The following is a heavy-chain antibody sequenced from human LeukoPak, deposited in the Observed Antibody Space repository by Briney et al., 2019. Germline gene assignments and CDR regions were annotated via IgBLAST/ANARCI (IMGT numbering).Heavy chain of an antibody. CDR3: VREESGGYFDY. Sequence: ASVKVSCKASGYTFTNYLLHWVRQAPGQGLEWVGRIIPGGGSTNYAQKFRDRVTMTRGTSTSTVYMELSSLRSEDTAVYHCVREESGGYFDYWGLGTLVTVSS. J-gene: IGHJ4*02. CDR1: GYTFTNYL. D-gene: IGHD2-8*02. CDR2: IIPGGGST. V-gene: IGHV1-46*01.